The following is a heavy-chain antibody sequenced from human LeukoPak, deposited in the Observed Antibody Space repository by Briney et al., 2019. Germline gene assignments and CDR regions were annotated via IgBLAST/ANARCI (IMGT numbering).Heavy chain of an antibody. J-gene: IGHJ4*02. Sequence: ASVKVSCKASGYTFTGYYMHWVRQAPGQGLEWMGWINPNSGDANYAQKFQGRVTMTRDTSISTAYMELSRLRSDDTAVYYCARELIRAFYYFDDWGQGSLVTVSS. CDR1: GYTFTGYY. CDR3: ARELIRAFYYFDD. CDR2: INPNSGDA. D-gene: IGHD3-22*01. V-gene: IGHV1-2*02.